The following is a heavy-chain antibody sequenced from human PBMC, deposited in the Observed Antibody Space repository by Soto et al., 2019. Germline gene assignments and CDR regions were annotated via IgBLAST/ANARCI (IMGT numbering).Heavy chain of an antibody. J-gene: IGHJ4*02. Sequence: EVQLVESGGDLVQPGGSLRLSCAASGLIFSNLWMTWVRQAPGKGLEWAANIALDSTTRVYVDSVKGRFTISRDNARNSLYLQMSSLRVEDTAVYYCATIKPGGYDYFDSWGQGTQVTVSS. CDR2: IALDSTTR. V-gene: IGHV3-7*01. CDR1: GLIFSNLW. CDR3: ATIKPGGYDYFDS. D-gene: IGHD2-8*02.